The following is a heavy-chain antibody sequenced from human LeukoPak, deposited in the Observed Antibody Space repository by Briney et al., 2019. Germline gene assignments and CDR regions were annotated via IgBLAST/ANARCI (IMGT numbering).Heavy chain of an antibody. CDR1: GGSIGSDNYY. Sequence: PSETVSLTCTVSGGSIGSDNYYWSWIRQPPGKGLEWTGYIYSSGSTYYSPSLKSRLTISLDTSKNQFSLKLSSVTAADTAVYYCARGSYDGGSGWGRFDYWGQGTLVTVSS. V-gene: IGHV4-30-4*01. D-gene: IGHD6-19*01. CDR3: ARGSYDGGSGWGRFDY. CDR2: IYSSGST. J-gene: IGHJ4*02.